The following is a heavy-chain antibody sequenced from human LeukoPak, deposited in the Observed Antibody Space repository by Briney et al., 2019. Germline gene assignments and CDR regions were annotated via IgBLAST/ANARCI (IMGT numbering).Heavy chain of an antibody. V-gene: IGHV3-48*03. CDR2: ISSSGSPI. CDR1: GFIFNSYE. D-gene: IGHD3-3*01. J-gene: IGHJ5*02. CDR3: AREYNFWSGYHSYNWFDP. Sequence: GGSLRLSCAASGFIFNSYEMNWVRQAPGKGLEWVSYISSSGSPIYYADSVKGRFTISRYNAKNSLYLQMNSLRADDTAVYYCAREYNFWSGYHSYNWFDPWGQGTLVTVSS.